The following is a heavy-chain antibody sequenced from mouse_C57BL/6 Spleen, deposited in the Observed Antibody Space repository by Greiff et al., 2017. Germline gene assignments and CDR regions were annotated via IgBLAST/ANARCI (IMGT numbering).Heavy chain of an antibody. J-gene: IGHJ1*03. CDR2: LDPSASYT. D-gene: IGHD1-1*01. Sequence: QVQLQQPGAELVMPGASVKLSCTASGYTFTSYWMHWVKQRPGQGLEWIGELDPSASYTNYNQKFKGKSTLTVDKSSSTAYMQLSSLTSEDSAVXYCARNVYYGSREYFDVWGTGTTVTVSS. CDR1: GYTFTSYW. CDR3: ARNVYYGSREYFDV. V-gene: IGHV1-69*01.